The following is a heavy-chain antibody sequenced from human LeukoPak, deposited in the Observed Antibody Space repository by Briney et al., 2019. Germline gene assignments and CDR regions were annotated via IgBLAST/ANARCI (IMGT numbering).Heavy chain of an antibody. D-gene: IGHD1-26*01. CDR3: ARDRGSYPYYFDY. V-gene: IGHV4-4*07. CDR2: IYTSGST. J-gene: IGHJ4*02. CDR1: GGSISSYY. Sequence: SETLSLTCTVSGGSISSYYWSWIRRPAGKGLEWIGRIYTSGSTNYNPSLKSRVTMSVDTSKNQFSLNLSSVTAADTAVYYCARDRGSYPYYFDYWGQGTLVTVSS.